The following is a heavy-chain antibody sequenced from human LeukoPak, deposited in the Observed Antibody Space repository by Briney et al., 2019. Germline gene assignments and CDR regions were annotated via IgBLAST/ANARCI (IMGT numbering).Heavy chain of an antibody. J-gene: IGHJ4*02. CDR2: ISAYNGNT. V-gene: IGHV1-18*01. CDR3: ARERILTGYLYYFDY. CDR1: GYTFTSYG. D-gene: IGHD3-9*01. Sequence: ASVKVSCKASGYTFTSYGISWVRQAPGQGLEWMGWISAYNGNTNYAQKLQGRVTMTTDTSTSTAYMELRSLRSDDTAVYYCARERILTGYLYYFDYWGQGTLVTVSS.